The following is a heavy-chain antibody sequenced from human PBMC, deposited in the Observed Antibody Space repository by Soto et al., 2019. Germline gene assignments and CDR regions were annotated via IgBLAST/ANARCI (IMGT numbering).Heavy chain of an antibody. V-gene: IGHV3-30*18. D-gene: IGHD6-19*01. Sequence: PGXSLRLSCAASGFTVRSYGMHGVRQAPGXGLEWVEVSXYDGSXKYYEESVKGRXTISRDNSXXTLYLQMNSLRDEDTAVYYCAKWYSSGWYLDYWGQGTLVTVYS. J-gene: IGHJ4*02. CDR1: GFTVRSYG. CDR3: AKWYSSGWYLDY. CDR2: SXYDGSXK.